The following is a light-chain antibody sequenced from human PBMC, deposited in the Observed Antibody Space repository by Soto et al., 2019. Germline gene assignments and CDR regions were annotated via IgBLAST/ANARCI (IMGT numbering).Light chain of an antibody. J-gene: IGLJ3*02. CDR1: SSDIGAYDY. V-gene: IGLV2-14*01. Sequence: QSALTQPASVSGSPGQSITISCTGTSSDIGAYDYVSWYQHHPGKAPKLMIYEVSNWPSGVSNRFSGSKSGNTASLTISGLQAEDEAEYYCSSYTSTSTVVFSGGTKVTVL. CDR3: SSYTSTSTVV. CDR2: EVS.